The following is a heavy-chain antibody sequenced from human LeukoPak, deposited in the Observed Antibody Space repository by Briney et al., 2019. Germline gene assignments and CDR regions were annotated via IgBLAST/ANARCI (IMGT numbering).Heavy chain of an antibody. D-gene: IGHD5-18*01. V-gene: IGHV4-59*01. J-gene: IGHJ4*02. CDR2: IYYSGST. CDR3: AALSEARGYSYGISDY. Sequence: SETLSLTCTVSGGSISIYYWSWIRQPPGKGLEWIGYIYYSGSTNYNPSLKSRVTISVDTSKNQFSLKLSSVTAADTAVYYCAALSEARGYSYGISDYWGQGTLVTVSS. CDR1: GGSISIYY.